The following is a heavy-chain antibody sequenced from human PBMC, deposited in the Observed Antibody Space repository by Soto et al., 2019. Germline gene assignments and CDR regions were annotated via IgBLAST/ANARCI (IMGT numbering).Heavy chain of an antibody. CDR2: ISAYNGNT. D-gene: IGHD2-2*01. V-gene: IGHV1-18*01. CDR1: GYTFTSYG. Sequence: ASVKVSCKASGYTFTSYGISWVRQAPGQGLEWMGWISAYNGNTNYAQKLQGRVTMTTDTSTSTAYMELRSLRSDDTAVYYCARHDCISTSCYYYYYYSMDVWGQGTKVTVSS. J-gene: IGHJ6*02. CDR3: ARHDCISTSCYYYYYYSMDV.